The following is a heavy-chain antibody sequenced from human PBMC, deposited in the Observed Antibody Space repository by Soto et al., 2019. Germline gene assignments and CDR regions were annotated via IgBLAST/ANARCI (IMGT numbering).Heavy chain of an antibody. V-gene: IGHV1-3*01. CDR2: INAGNGNT. D-gene: IGHD6-13*01. Sequence: ASVKVSCKASGYTFTSYAMHWVRQAPGQRLEWMGWINAGNGNTKYSQKFQGRVTITRDTSASTAYMELSSLRSEDTAVYYCARFSSWYEVYYYGMDVWGQGTTVTVSS. J-gene: IGHJ6*02. CDR3: ARFSSWYEVYYYGMDV. CDR1: GYTFTSYA.